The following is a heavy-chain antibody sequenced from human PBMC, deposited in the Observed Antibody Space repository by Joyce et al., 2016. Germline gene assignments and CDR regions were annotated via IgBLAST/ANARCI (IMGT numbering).Heavy chain of an antibody. CDR3: ARVLVGDCSGGSCYFDY. J-gene: IGHJ4*02. D-gene: IGHD2-15*01. Sequence: QVQLVQSGAEVKKPGASVKVSCKASGYTFTGYYMHRGRQAPGQGLEGMGRINPNSGGTNFAQKFQGRVTMTRDTSISTAYMELSRLRSDDTAVYYCARVLVGDCSGGSCYFDYWGQGSLVTVSS. CDR2: INPNSGGT. CDR1: GYTFTGYY. V-gene: IGHV1-2*06.